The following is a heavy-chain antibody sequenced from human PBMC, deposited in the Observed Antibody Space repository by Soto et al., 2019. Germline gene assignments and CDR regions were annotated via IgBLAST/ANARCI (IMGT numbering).Heavy chain of an antibody. J-gene: IGHJ6*02. CDR3: ARSPNWGSTSCWVLDYYYGMDV. V-gene: IGHV4-39*01. Sequence: PWESLSLTCTVSGGSISSCCYYWGRIRPPPGKGLEGIGSIYYSGSTYYHPSLKRRVTISFDTSKNQFSLKLSSVTAADTAVYYCARSPNWGSTSCWVLDYYYGMDVWGQGTTVTVSS. CDR2: IYYSGST. D-gene: IGHD2-2*01. CDR1: GGSISSCCYY.